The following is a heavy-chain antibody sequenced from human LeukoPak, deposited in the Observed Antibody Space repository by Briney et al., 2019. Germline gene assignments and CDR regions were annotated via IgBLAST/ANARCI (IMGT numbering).Heavy chain of an antibody. D-gene: IGHD2-8*01. J-gene: IGHJ4*02. CDR3: ARDSVLYCTNGVCPFDY. Sequence: GGSLRLSCAASGFTFSSYSMNWVRQAPGKGLEWVSSISSSSSYIYYADSVKGRFTISRDNAKNLLYLQMNSLRAEDTAVYYCARDSVLYCTNGVCPFDYWGQGTLVTVSS. V-gene: IGHV3-21*01. CDR1: GFTFSSYS. CDR2: ISSSSSYI.